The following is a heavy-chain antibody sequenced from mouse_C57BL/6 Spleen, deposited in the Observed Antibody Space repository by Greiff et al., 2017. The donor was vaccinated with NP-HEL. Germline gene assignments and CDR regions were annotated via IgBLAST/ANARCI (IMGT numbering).Heavy chain of an antibody. CDR1: GYTFTDYN. J-gene: IGHJ4*01. Sequence: VQLKESGPELVKPGASVKIPCKASGYTFTDYNMDWVKQSHGKSLEWIGDINPNNGGTIYNQKFKGKATLTVDKSSSTAYMELRSLTSEDTAVYYCARGWLLRDYAMDYWGQGTSVTVSS. CDR2: INPNNGGT. D-gene: IGHD2-3*01. CDR3: ARGWLLRDYAMDY. V-gene: IGHV1-18*01.